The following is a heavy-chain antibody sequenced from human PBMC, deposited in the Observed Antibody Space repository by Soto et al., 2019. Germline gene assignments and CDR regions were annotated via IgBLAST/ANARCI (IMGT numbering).Heavy chain of an antibody. V-gene: IGHV4-39*01. Sequence: LSLTCTVSGVSMNNTSYYWGWIRQSPGKGLEWLGTIYFSGSTFYNPSLKSRLTISIDRSKNQFSLRLTSVTAADTAVYYCARHGSYWGQGTLVTVSS. J-gene: IGHJ4*02. CDR1: GVSMNNTSYY. CDR2: IYFSGST. CDR3: ARHGSY.